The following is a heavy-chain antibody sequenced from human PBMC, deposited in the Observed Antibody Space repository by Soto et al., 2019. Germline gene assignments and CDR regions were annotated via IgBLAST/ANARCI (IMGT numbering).Heavy chain of an antibody. Sequence: ASVKVSCKVSGYTLTELSMHWVRQAPGKGLEWMGGFDPEDGETIYAQKFQGRVTMTEDTSTDTAYMELSSLRSEDTAVYCCAKIRKTTVTTYYFDYWGQGTLVTVSS. CDR2: FDPEDGET. CDR1: GYTLTELS. V-gene: IGHV1-24*01. CDR3: AKIRKTTVTTYYFDY. J-gene: IGHJ4*02. D-gene: IGHD4-4*01.